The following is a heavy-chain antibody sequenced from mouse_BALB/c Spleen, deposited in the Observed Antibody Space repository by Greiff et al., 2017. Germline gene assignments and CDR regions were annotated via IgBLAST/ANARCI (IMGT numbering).Heavy chain of an antibody. CDR3: NRFAY. Sequence: VQLQQSGAELVRSGASVKLSCTASGFNIKDYYMHWVKQRPEQGLEWIGWIDPVNGDTEYAPKFQGKATMTADTSSNTAYLQLSSLTSEDTAVYYCNRFAYWGQGTLVTVSA. CDR2: IDPVNGDT. V-gene: IGHV14-4*02. CDR1: GFNIKDYY. J-gene: IGHJ3*01.